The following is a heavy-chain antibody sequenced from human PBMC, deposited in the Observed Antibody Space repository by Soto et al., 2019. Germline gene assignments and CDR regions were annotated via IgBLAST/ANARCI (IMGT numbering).Heavy chain of an antibody. Sequence: SQTLSLTCAISGDSVSSNSAAWNWIRQSPSRGLEWLGRTYYRSKWYNDYAVSVKSRITINTDTSKNQFSLQVNSVTPEDTAVYYCARTSQLVDAFDIWGQGTMVTVSS. CDR3: ARTSQLVDAFDI. CDR1: GDSVSSNSAA. J-gene: IGHJ3*02. D-gene: IGHD6-13*01. CDR2: TYYRSKWYN. V-gene: IGHV6-1*01.